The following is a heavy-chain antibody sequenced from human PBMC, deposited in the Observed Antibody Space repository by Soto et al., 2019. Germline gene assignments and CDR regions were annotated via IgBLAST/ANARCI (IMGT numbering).Heavy chain of an antibody. CDR2: IYHSGST. D-gene: IGHD6-13*01. J-gene: IGHJ4*02. Sequence: QVQLQESGPGLMKPSGTLSLTCAVSGGSISSSNWWSWVRQPPGKGLVWIGEIYHSGSTNYNPSRKSRVTISVDQSKNQFSLKLTSVTAADTAVYYCAGCMAAAGPLDSWGQGTLVTVSS. CDR1: GGSISSSNW. CDR3: AGCMAAAGPLDS. V-gene: IGHV4-4*02.